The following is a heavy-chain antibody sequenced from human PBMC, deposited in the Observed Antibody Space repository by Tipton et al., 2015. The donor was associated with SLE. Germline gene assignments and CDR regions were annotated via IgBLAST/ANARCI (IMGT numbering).Heavy chain of an antibody. CDR3: VREGGYWSWFDS. V-gene: IGHV3-48*03. Sequence: SLRLSCATSGFTFSSYWMSWVRQAPGKGLEWVSYISHSGSTTYYSDSVKGRFTISRDDAMNSLVLQMSSLRVEDTAVYYCVREGGYWSWFDSWGQGTLVTVSS. CDR2: ISHSGSTT. CDR1: GFTFSSYW. J-gene: IGHJ5*01. D-gene: IGHD3-3*01.